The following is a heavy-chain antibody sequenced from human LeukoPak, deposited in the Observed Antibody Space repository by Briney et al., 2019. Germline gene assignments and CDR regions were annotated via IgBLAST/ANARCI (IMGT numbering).Heavy chain of an antibody. CDR3: ASGILTGLDYFDY. CDR2: IYYSGST. Sequence: SETLSLTCSVSGGSISSGGYSWNWIRQPPGKGLEWIGYIYYSGSTNYNPSLKSRVTISVDTSKNQFSLKLSSVTAADTAVYYCASGILTGLDYFDYWGQGTLVTVPS. V-gene: IGHV4-61*08. CDR1: GGSISSGGYS. J-gene: IGHJ4*02. D-gene: IGHD3-9*01.